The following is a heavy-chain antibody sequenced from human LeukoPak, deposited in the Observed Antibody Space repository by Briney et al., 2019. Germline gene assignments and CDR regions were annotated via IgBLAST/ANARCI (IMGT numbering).Heavy chain of an antibody. D-gene: IGHD2-2*01. CDR1: GGSISSSSHS. CDR3: VRIYCTSTSCYGDSYYGMDV. CDR2: ISYSGST. V-gene: IGHV4-39*01. J-gene: IGHJ6*02. Sequence: SETLSLTCTVSGGSISSSSHSWGWIRQPPGKGLEWIGSISYSGSTYYNPSLKTRVTMSVDTSENQFSLKLSSVTAADSTVYSCVRIYCTSTSCYGDSYYGMDVWGQGTTVTVSS.